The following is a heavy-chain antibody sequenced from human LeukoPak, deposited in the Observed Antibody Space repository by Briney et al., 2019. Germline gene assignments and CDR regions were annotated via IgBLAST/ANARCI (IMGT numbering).Heavy chain of an antibody. D-gene: IGHD3-10*01. Sequence: PGGSLRLSCAASGFTFSSYAMSWVRQAPGKGLEWVSAISGSGGSTYYADSVKGRFTISRDNSKNTLYLQMNSLRAEDTAVYYCAKDIRRGPQYYYGPGSYYHWGQGTLVTVSS. CDR3: AKDIRRGPQYYYGPGSYYH. CDR1: GFTFSSYA. V-gene: IGHV3-23*01. J-gene: IGHJ4*02. CDR2: ISGSGGST.